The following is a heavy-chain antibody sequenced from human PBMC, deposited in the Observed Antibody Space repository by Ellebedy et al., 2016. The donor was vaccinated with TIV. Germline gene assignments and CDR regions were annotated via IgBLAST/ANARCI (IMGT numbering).Heavy chain of an antibody. CDR2: NSYSGSR. V-gene: IGHV4-31*03. D-gene: IGHD6-13*01. J-gene: IGHJ4*02. CDR3: ARGKFAAAGIDY. Sequence: MPSETLSLTCTLSGASITSGDYRWNWIRHQPGKGLEWIGYNSYSGSRHQNPPLKSRVIMSLDTSKNQFTLNLGSVTPEYTAVYDCARGKFAAAGIDYWGQGTLVTVSS. CDR1: GASITSGDYR.